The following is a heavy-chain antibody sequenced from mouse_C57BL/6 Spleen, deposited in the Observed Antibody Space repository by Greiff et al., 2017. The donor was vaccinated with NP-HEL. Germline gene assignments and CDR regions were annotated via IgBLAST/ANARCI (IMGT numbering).Heavy chain of an antibody. CDR2: INYDGSST. CDR1: GFTFSDYY. D-gene: IGHD3-3*01. CDR3: ARDRGTLYYYAMDY. J-gene: IGHJ4*01. Sequence: EVKLVESEGGLVQPGSSMKLSCTASGFTFSDYYMAWVRQVPEKGLEWVANINYDGSSTYYLDSLKSRFIISRDNAKNILYLQMSSLKSEDTATYYCARDRGTLYYYAMDYWGQGTSVTVSS. V-gene: IGHV5-16*01.